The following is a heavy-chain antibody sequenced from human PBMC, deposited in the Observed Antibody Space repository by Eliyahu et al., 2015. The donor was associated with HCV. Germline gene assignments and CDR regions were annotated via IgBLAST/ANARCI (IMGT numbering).Heavy chain of an antibody. J-gene: IGHJ4*02. CDR1: GFXFXSYA. D-gene: IGHD5-24*01. CDR3: AKDHAEGYNYGYFDY. V-gene: IGHV3-23*01. Sequence: EVQLLESGGGLVQPGGSLRLSCXASGFXFXSYAMSWVRQAPGKGLGWVSAISGSGGSTYYADSVKGRFTISRDNSKNTLYLQMNSLRAEDTAVYYCAKDHAEGYNYGYFDYWGQGTLVTVSS. CDR2: ISGSGGST.